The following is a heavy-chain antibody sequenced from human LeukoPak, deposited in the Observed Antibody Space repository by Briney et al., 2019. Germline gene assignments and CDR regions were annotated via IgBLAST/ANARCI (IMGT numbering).Heavy chain of an antibody. CDR1: GFPFSGYT. J-gene: IGHJ4*02. CDR2: ITSSSTTI. Sequence: PGWSLPLSCAASGFPFSGYTLNWVRPAPGRGLEWISYITSSSTTIYYADSMKGRFTISRDNAVNSLYLQMDTLRDEDTAVYYCARRLSISGRFSFDSWGQGTLVTVSS. D-gene: IGHD3-3*02. V-gene: IGHV3-48*02. CDR3: ARRLSISGRFSFDS.